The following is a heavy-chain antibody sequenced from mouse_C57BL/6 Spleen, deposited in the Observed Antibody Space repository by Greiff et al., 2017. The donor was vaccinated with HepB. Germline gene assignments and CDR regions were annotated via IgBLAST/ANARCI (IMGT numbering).Heavy chain of an antibody. CDR2: IYPGDGDT. Sequence: VQVVESGAELVKPGASVKISCKASGYAFSSYWMNWVKQRPGKGLEWIGQIYPGDGDTNYNGKFKGKATLTADKSSRTAYMQLSSLTSVDSAVYFCARRLAYYYAMDYWGQGTSVTVSS. V-gene: IGHV1-80*01. CDR3: ARRLAYYYAMDY. D-gene: IGHD4-1*01. CDR1: GYAFSSYW. J-gene: IGHJ4*01.